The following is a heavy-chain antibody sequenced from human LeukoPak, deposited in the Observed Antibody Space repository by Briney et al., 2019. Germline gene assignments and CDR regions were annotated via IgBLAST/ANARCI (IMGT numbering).Heavy chain of an antibody. CDR3: AKGRLLWFGESAHDAFDI. V-gene: IGHV3-23*01. Sequence: GGSLRLSCAASGFIFSNYGMHWVRQAPGKGLEWVSAISGSGGSTYYADSVKGRFTISRDNSKNTLYLQMNSLRAEDTAVYYCAKGRLLWFGESAHDAFDIWGQGTMVTVSS. CDR1: GFIFSNYG. D-gene: IGHD3-10*01. J-gene: IGHJ3*02. CDR2: ISGSGGST.